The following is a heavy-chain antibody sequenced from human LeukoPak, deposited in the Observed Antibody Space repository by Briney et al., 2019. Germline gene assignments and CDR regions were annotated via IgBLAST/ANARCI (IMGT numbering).Heavy chain of an antibody. V-gene: IGHV3-73*01. CDR2: IRSKADNYAT. Sequence: AGGSLRLSCAASGFTFSGSPILWVRQASGKGLEWVGRIRSKADNYATAYAASVQGRCTIPRDDPKSTAYLQLNSLKTEDTAVYYCTQSNYWGQGALVTVSS. J-gene: IGHJ4*02. CDR3: TQSNY. CDR1: GFTFSGSP.